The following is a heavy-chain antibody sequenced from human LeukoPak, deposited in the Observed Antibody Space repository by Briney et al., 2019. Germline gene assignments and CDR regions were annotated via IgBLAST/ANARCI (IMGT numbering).Heavy chain of an antibody. CDR3: TRGSFRTTGDSYHYGMDV. Sequence: GGSLRLSCAASGFTFSSYATHWVRQAPGKGLEWVAVISYDGSNKYYADSVKGRFTISRDNSKNTLYLQMNSLKTEDTAVYYCTRGSFRTTGDSYHYGMDVWGQGTTVTVSS. J-gene: IGHJ6*02. V-gene: IGHV3-30*04. CDR2: ISYDGSNK. CDR1: GFTFSSYA. D-gene: IGHD3/OR15-3a*01.